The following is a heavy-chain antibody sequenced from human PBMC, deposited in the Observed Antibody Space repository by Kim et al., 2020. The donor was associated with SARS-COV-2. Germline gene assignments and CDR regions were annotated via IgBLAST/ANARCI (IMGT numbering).Heavy chain of an antibody. V-gene: IGHV3-73*01. CDR3: TCVLGAKLAGGDYFDV. D-gene: IGHD2-21*01. Sequence: VKGRITISRDDSRNTSYLQMNSLKTEDTAVYYCTCVLGAKLAGGDYFDVWGQGTMVAVSS. J-gene: IGHJ3*01.